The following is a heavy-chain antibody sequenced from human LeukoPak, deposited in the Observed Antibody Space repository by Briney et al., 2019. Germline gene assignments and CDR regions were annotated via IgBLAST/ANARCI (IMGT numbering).Heavy chain of an antibody. CDR1: GASMTSSNW. Sequence: SGTLSLTCAISGASMTSSNWWSWVRQPPGKGLEWIGYIYYSGSTNYNPSLKSRVTISVDTSKNQFSLKLSSVTAADTAVYYCARSEVDGYSLLFDYWGQGTLVTVSS. CDR2: IYYSGST. J-gene: IGHJ4*02. D-gene: IGHD5-24*01. V-gene: IGHV4-4*02. CDR3: ARSEVDGYSLLFDY.